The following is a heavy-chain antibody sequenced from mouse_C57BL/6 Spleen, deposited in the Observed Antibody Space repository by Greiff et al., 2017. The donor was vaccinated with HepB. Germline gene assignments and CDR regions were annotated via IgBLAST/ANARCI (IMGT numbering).Heavy chain of an antibody. CDR3: ARDDYYGSRRGYFDV. CDR1: GFTFSDYY. Sequence: EVKVVESEGGLVQPGSSMKLSCTASGFTFSDYYMAWVRQVPEKGLEWVANINYDGSSTYYLDSLKSRFIISRDNAKNILYLQMSSLKSEDTATYYCARDDYYGSRRGYFDVWGTGTTVTVSS. D-gene: IGHD1-1*01. CDR2: INYDGSST. J-gene: IGHJ1*03. V-gene: IGHV5-16*01.